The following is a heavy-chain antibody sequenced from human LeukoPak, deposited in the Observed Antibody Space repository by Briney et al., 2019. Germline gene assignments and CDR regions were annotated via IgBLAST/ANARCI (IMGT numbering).Heavy chain of an antibody. Sequence: SETLSLTCAVYGGSFSGYYWSWIRQPPGKGLEWIGEINHSGSTNYNPSLKSRVTISVGTSKNQFSLKLSSVTAADTAVYYCARGGTPYCSGGSCFRVYYYYYMDVWGKGTTVTVSS. J-gene: IGHJ6*03. V-gene: IGHV4-34*01. CDR1: GGSFSGYY. CDR2: INHSGST. CDR3: ARGGTPYCSGGSCFRVYYYYYMDV. D-gene: IGHD2-15*01.